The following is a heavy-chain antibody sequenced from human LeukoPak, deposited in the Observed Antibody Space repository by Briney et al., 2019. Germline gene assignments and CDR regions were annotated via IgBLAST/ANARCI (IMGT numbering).Heavy chain of an antibody. Sequence: GASVKVSCKASGGTFSSYAISWVRQAPGQGLEWMGGIIPIFGTANYAQKFQGRVTITADESTSTAYMELSSLRSEDTAVYYCARGLGLRGDIYFDYWGQGTLVTVSS. CDR3: ARGLGLRGDIYFDY. CDR1: GGTFSSYA. J-gene: IGHJ4*02. CDR2: IIPIFGTA. V-gene: IGHV1-69*13. D-gene: IGHD2-21*02.